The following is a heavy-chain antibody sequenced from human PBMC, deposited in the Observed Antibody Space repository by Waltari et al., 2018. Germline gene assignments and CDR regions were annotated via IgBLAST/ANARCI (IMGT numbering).Heavy chain of an antibody. Sequence: QVQLRESGPGLLKPSDTLSPTCSVSGDSIGIGYYYWGWLRQAPGNGLEWFGGIYFAGSTYYNPSLKSRLTVPVDTSKHQCSLRLCSVTAADTAVYYCAREVGGSSWSTIPRGDAFDIWGQGTLVTVSS. V-gene: IGHV4-39*07. CDR1: GDSIGIGYYY. CDR3: AREVGGSSWSTIPRGDAFDI. CDR2: IYFAGST. J-gene: IGHJ3*02. D-gene: IGHD6-13*01.